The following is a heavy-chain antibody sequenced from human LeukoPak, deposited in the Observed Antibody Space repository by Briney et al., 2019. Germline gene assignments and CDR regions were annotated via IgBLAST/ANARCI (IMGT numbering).Heavy chain of an antibody. CDR3: ARGLLPPYDYVWGPLGRQKPNWFDP. D-gene: IGHD3-16*01. V-gene: IGHV4-34*01. J-gene: IGHJ5*02. CDR2: INHSGST. CDR1: GGSFSGYY. Sequence: ASETLSLTCAVYGGSFSGYYWSWIRQPPGKGLEWIGEINHSGSTNYNPSLKSRVTISVDTSKNQFSLKLSSVTAADTAVYYCARGLLPPYDYVWGPLGRQKPNWFDPWGQGTLVTVSS.